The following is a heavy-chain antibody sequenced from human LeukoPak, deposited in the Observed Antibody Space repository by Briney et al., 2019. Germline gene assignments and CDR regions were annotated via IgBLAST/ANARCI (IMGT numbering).Heavy chain of an antibody. CDR1: GYTFTAYH. D-gene: IGHD3-16*01. Sequence: ASVKVSCKTSGYTFTAYHMHWVRQAPGQGLEFMGWIYPPTGGTILAEKFQGRVTMTRDTSITTAYMELSGLNFDDTVVYYCVRENWYYDHWGQGTLVTVSS. CDR3: VRENWYYDH. CDR2: IYPPTGGT. V-gene: IGHV1-2*02. J-gene: IGHJ4*02.